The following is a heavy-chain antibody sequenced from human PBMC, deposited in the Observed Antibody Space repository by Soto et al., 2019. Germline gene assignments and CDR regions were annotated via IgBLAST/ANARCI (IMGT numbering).Heavy chain of an antibody. J-gene: IGHJ4*02. D-gene: IGHD3-16*01. CDR1: GASMSSHY. CDR3: ARADPDASVGY. CDR2: ISYSGST. V-gene: IGHV4-59*11. Sequence: SETLSLTCSVSGASMSSHYWTWLRQPPGKGLEWIGYISYSGSTYYNPSLKSRVTISADTSRNQFSLKLSSVIAADTAVYFCARADPDASVGYWGQGTLVTVSS.